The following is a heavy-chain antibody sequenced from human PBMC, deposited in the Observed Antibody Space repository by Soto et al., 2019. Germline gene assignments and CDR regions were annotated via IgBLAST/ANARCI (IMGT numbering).Heavy chain of an antibody. Sequence: GGSLRLSCAASGFIFSDYAMSWFRQAPGKGLEWVSALSDSGSSTYYADSVKGRFTISRDNSKNTLYLQMNSLRAEDTAVYYCGRDQRSRRFSAFDIWGQGTMVTVSS. D-gene: IGHD4-17*01. CDR1: GFIFSDYA. CDR2: LSDSGSST. J-gene: IGHJ3*02. CDR3: GRDQRSRRFSAFDI. V-gene: IGHV3-23*01.